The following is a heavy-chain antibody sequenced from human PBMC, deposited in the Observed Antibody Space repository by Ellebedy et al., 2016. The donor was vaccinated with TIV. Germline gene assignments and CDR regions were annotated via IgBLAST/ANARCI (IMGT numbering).Heavy chain of an antibody. J-gene: IGHJ4*02. CDR2: INNDGTAT. Sequence: GGPLRLSXAASGFSFSWHWMHWVRKAPGKGLVWVSRINNDGTATTYADSVKGRFTISRDNTKNTLYLQMNSLRAEDTGVYYCARRSSGYCVGVKCTTDFDYWGQGTLVTVSS. CDR3: ARRSSGYCVGVKCTTDFDY. CDR1: GFSFSWHW. D-gene: IGHD2-2*03. V-gene: IGHV3-74*01.